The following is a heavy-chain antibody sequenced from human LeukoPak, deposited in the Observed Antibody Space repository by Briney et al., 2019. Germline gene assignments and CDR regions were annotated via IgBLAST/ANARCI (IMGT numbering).Heavy chain of an antibody. J-gene: IGHJ4*02. CDR3: AREGYSSSWYYFDY. V-gene: IGHV1-46*01. CDR1: GYTFTNYY. Sequence: ASVKVSCKASGYTFTNYYMHWVRQAPGQGLEWMGIVNPSGGSTTYAQKFQGRVSMTRDTSTSTVYMELSSLRSEDTAMYYCAREGYSSSWYYFDYWGQGTLVTVSS. CDR2: VNPSGGST. D-gene: IGHD6-13*01.